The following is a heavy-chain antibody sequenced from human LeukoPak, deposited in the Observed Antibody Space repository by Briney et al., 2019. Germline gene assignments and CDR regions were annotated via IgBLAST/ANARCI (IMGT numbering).Heavy chain of an antibody. J-gene: IGHJ5*02. D-gene: IGHD3-22*01. CDR3: ARRVYDSSGYTPNWFDP. Sequence: PSETLSLTCAVYGGSFNGYYWSWIRQPPGKGLEWIGEINHSGSTNYNPSLKSRVTISVDTSKNQFSLKLSSVTAADTAVYYCARRVYDSSGYTPNWFDPWGQGTLVTVSS. V-gene: IGHV4-34*01. CDR2: INHSGST. CDR1: GGSFNGYY.